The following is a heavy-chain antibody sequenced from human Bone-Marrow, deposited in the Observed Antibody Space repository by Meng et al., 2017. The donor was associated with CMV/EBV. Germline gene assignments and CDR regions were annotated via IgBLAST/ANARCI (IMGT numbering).Heavy chain of an antibody. J-gene: IGHJ5*02. D-gene: IGHD2-2*02. CDR1: GFTFSNAW. CDR3: TPYCSSTSCYRGDNNWFDP. CDR2: IKSKTDGGTT. V-gene: IGHV3-15*01. Sequence: GGSLRLSCAASGFTFSNAWMSWVRQAPGKGLEWVGLIKSKTDGGTTDYAAPVKGRFTISRDDSKNTLYLQMNSLKTEDTAVYYCTPYCSSTSCYRGDNNWFDPWGQGTLVTVSS.